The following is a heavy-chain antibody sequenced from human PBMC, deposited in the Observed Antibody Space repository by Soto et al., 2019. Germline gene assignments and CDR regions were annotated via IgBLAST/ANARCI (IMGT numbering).Heavy chain of an antibody. V-gene: IGHV4-59*01. D-gene: IGHD6-19*01. Sequence: QVQLQESGPGLVKPSETLSLTCTVSGGSISSYYWSWIRQPPGKGLEWIGYIYYSGSTNYNPSLKSRDTISVDTSKNQFSLKLSSVTAADTAVYYCARGFGYSSGSPMGYWGQGTLVTVSS. CDR3: ARGFGYSSGSPMGY. CDR1: GGSISSYY. CDR2: IYYSGST. J-gene: IGHJ4*02.